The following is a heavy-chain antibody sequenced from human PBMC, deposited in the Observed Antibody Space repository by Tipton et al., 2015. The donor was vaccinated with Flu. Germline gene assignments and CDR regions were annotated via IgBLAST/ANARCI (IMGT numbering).Heavy chain of an antibody. CDR1: GGSFSGYY. CDR3: ARPHGPYSTSSGFEY. J-gene: IGHJ4*02. Sequence: LRFSCAVQGGSFSGYYWSWIRQTPGKGLEWIGEINHSGTTYYNPSLKSRVTISVDTSKNQFSLKLSSVTAADTAVYYCARPHGPYSTSSGFEYWGQGTLGTVSS. D-gene: IGHD6-6*01. CDR2: INHSGTT. V-gene: IGHV4-34*01.